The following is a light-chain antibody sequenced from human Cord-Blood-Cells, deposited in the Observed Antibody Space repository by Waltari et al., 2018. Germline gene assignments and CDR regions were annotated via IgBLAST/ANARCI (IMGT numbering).Light chain of an antibody. J-gene: IGLJ2*01. CDR3: CSYAGSYTLV. CDR2: DYS. Sequence: QSALTQPRSVSGSPGQSVPISCTVTSTDVGGYNHVSWYQQHPGKAPKRMIYDYSKRPLGVPDRFSGSKSGNTASLTSSGLQAEDEADYYCCSYAGSYTLVFGGGTKLTVL. CDR1: STDVGGYNH. V-gene: IGLV2-11*01.